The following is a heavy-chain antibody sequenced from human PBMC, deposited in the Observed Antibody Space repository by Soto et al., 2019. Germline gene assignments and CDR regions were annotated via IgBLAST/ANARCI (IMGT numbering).Heavy chain of an antibody. V-gene: IGHV3-23*01. CDR2: ISGSGGST. CDR1: GFTFSSYA. D-gene: IGHD6-13*01. J-gene: IGHJ3*02. CDR3: AKDLWATIAAADTGYDAFDI. Sequence: PGGSLRLSCAASGFTFSSYAMSWVRQAPGKGLEWVSAISGSGGSTYYADSVKGRFTISRDNSKNTLYLQMNSLRAEDTAVYYCAKDLWATIAAADTGYDAFDIWGQGTMVTVS.